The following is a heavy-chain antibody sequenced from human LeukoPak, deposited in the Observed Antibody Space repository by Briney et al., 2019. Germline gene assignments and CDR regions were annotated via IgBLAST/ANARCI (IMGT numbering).Heavy chain of an antibody. CDR3: AREQIIDDYGDYDGWFGR. CDR1: GGSISSYY. CDR2: IYTSGST. J-gene: IGHJ5*02. D-gene: IGHD4-17*01. Sequence: PSETLSLTCTVSGGSISSYYWSWIRQPAGKGLEWIGRIYTSGSTNYNPSLKSRVTISVDKSKKQFSLKLSSVTAADTAVYYCAREQIIDDYGDYDGWFGRWGQGTLVTVAS. V-gene: IGHV4-4*07.